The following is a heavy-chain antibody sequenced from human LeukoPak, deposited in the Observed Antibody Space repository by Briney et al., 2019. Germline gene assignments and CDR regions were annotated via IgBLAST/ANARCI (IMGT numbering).Heavy chain of an antibody. CDR3: ARGVSAPDY. J-gene: IGHJ4*02. CDR2: LSGGGDST. V-gene: IGHV3-23*01. CDR1: GFTFSSYV. D-gene: IGHD3-10*01. Sequence: GGSLRLSCAASGFTFSSYVMSWVRQAPGKGLEWVSALSGGGDSTYYVDSVKGRFTTSRDNSKNTLYLQMNSLRAEDTAVYYRARGVSAPDYWGQGTLVTVSS.